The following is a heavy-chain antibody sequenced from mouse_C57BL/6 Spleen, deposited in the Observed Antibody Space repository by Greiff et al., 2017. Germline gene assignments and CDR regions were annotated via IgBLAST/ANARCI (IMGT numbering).Heavy chain of an antibody. Sequence: DVKLQESGPGLVKPSQSLSLTCSVTGYSITSGYYWNWIRQFPGNKLEWMGYISYDGSNNYNPSLKNRIPITRDTSKNQFFLKLNSVTTEDTATYYCARDYYGSREAAWFAYWGQGTLVTVSA. CDR1: GYSITSGYY. J-gene: IGHJ3*01. CDR3: ARDYYGSREAAWFAY. D-gene: IGHD1-1*01. CDR2: ISYDGSN. V-gene: IGHV3-6*01.